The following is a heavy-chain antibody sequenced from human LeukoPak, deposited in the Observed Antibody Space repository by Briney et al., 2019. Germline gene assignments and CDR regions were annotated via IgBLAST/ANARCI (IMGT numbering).Heavy chain of an antibody. V-gene: IGHV3-53*01. CDR2: IYSGGST. Sequence: PGGSLRLSCAASGFTVSSNYMSWVRQAQGKGLEWASVIYSGGSTYYADSVKGRFTISRDNSKNTLYLQMNSLRAEDTAVYYCARDWEEDRMTHGMDVWGQGTTVTVSS. CDR3: ARDWEEDRMTHGMDV. J-gene: IGHJ6*02. D-gene: IGHD1-26*01. CDR1: GFTVSSNY.